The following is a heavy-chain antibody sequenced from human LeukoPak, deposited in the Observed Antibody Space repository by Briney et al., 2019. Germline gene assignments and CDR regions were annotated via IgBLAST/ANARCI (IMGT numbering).Heavy chain of an antibody. Sequence: GGSLRLSCAASGFTFSSYGMHWVRQAPGKGLEWVAVIWYDGSNKYYADSVKGRFTISRDNSKNTLYLQMNSLRAEDTAVYYCARGDSGWVYYYYYMDVWGKGTTVTVSS. CDR2: IWYDGSNK. V-gene: IGHV3-33*01. CDR3: ARGDSGWVYYYYYMDV. D-gene: IGHD6-19*01. CDR1: GFTFSSYG. J-gene: IGHJ6*03.